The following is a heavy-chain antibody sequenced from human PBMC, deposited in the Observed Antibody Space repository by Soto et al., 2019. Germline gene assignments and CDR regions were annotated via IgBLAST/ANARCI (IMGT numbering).Heavy chain of an antibody. D-gene: IGHD3-22*01. CDR1: GFTFGDFA. CDR3: SRPRIRSGYYLGPFQH. J-gene: IGHJ1*01. CDR2: IRSKAYGGTT. V-gene: IGHV3-49*03. Sequence: GGSLRLSCTASGFTFGDFAMSWFRQAPGKGLECVGFIRSKAYGGTTEYAASVKGRFTISRDDSKSIAYLQMNSLKTEDTAVYYCSRPRIRSGYYLGPFQHWGQGTLVTVSS.